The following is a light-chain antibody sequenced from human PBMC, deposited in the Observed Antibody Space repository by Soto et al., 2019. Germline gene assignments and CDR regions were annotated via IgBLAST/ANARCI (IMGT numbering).Light chain of an antibody. CDR1: QSVSSSY. CDR3: QHST. Sequence: EIVLTHSPSTLSLSPGLRSNLSCRASQSVSSSYLAWYQQKPCQAPRLLIYGASSRATGIPDRFSGSGSGTDFTITISRLEPEDFAVYYCQHSTFGQGTRLEIK. V-gene: IGKV3-20*01. CDR2: GAS. J-gene: IGKJ5*01.